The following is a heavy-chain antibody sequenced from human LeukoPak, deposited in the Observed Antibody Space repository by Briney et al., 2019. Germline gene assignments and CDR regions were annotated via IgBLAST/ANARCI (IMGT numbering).Heavy chain of an antibody. CDR3: TRGGDGVDIVATICDY. V-gene: IGHV3-49*03. J-gene: IGHJ4*02. CDR1: GFTFGDYA. D-gene: IGHD5-12*01. Sequence: PGGSLRLSCTASGFTFGDYAMSWFRQAPGEGLEWVGFIRSKAYGGTTEYAASVKGRFTISRDDSKSIAYLQMNSLKTEDTAVYYCTRGGDGVDIVATICDYWGQGTLVTVSS. CDR2: IRSKAYGGTT.